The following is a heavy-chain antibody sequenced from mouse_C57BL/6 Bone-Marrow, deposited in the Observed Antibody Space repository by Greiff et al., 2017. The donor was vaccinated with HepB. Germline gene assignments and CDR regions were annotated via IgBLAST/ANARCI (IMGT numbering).Heavy chain of an antibody. CDR3: AREGVYYGRGYYFDY. D-gene: IGHD1-1*01. V-gene: IGHV1-69*01. CDR2: IDPSDSYT. Sequence: QVQLQQSGAELVMPGASVKLSCKASGYTFTSYWMHWVKQRPGQGLEWIGEIDPSDSYTNYNQKFKGKSTLTVDKSSSTAYMQLSSLTSEDSAVYYCAREGVYYGRGYYFDYWGQGTTLTVSS. CDR1: GYTFTSYW. J-gene: IGHJ2*01.